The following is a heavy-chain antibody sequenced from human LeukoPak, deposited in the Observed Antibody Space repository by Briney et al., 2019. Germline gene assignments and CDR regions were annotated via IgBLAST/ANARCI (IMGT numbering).Heavy chain of an antibody. J-gene: IGHJ4*02. CDR2: ISGSGGST. CDR3: AKVPHYYYGSGSYQFDY. Sequence: GGSLRLSCAASGFTFSSYAMSWVRQAPGKGLEWVSAISGSGGSTYYADSVKGRFTISRDNSKNTLYLQMNSLRAEDTAVYYCAKVPHYYYGSGSYQFDYWGQGTLVTVSS. D-gene: IGHD3-10*01. V-gene: IGHV3-23*01. CDR1: GFTFSSYA.